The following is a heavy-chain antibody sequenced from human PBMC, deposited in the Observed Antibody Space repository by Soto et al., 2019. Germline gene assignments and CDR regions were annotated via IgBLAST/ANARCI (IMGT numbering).Heavy chain of an antibody. D-gene: IGHD1-7*01. CDR1: GDSVSSNSAA. Sequence: SETLSLTCAISGDSVSSNSAAWNWIRQSPSRGLEWLGRTYYRSKWYNDYAVSVKSRITINPDTSKNQFSLQLNSVTPEDTAVYYCARDNWNYYYYYYYGMDVWGQGTTVTVSS. CDR2: TYYRSKWYN. J-gene: IGHJ6*02. CDR3: ARDNWNYYYYYYYGMDV. V-gene: IGHV6-1*01.